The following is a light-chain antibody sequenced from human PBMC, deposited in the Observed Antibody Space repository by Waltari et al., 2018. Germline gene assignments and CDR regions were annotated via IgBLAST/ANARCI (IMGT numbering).Light chain of an antibody. V-gene: IGLV2-11*01. CDR1: SSYVGGYMY. J-gene: IGLJ1*01. Sequence: QSALTQPRSVSGSPGQSVTLPCTGTSSYVGGYMYVSWYQQRPGQAPKLLIYDLTYRPSGVPDRFSGSKSGNTASLTISGLQAEDEADYYCCSYADGNTYLFGTGTFVTVL. CDR3: CSYADGNTYL. CDR2: DLT.